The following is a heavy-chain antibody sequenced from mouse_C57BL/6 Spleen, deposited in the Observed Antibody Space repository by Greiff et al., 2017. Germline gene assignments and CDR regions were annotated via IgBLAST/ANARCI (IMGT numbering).Heavy chain of an antibody. CDR3: ARREPGYYAMDY. J-gene: IGHJ4*01. CDR2: IDPSDNYT. CDR1: GYTFTSYW. Sequence: QVQLQQPGAELVKPGASVKLSCKASGYTFTSYWMQWVKQRPGQGLEWIGEIDPSDNYTNYNQKFKGKATLTVDTSSSTAYMQLSSLTSGDSAVYYCARREPGYYAMDYWGQGTSVTVSS. V-gene: IGHV1-50*01.